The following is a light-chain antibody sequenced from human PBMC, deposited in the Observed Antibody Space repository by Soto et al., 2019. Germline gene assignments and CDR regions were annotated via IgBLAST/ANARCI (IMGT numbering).Light chain of an antibody. CDR2: KAS. CDR3: QQYASSSIT. Sequence: DIQMPQSPYRLSASVGDRVTITCRASQSISDWLAWIQQKPGKAPHLLIQKASSLESEVPSRFSGGGSGTEFTRSISSLQPDDFASYYYQQYASSSITFGQGTNLEI. V-gene: IGKV1-5*03. J-gene: IGKJ2*01. CDR1: QSISDW.